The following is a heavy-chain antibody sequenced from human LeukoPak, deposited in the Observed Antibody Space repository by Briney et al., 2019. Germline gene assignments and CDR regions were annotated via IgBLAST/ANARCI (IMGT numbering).Heavy chain of an antibody. CDR3: AKDTDYDILTGSINY. J-gene: IGHJ4*02. Sequence: GGSLRLSCAASGFTFSSYGMHWVRQAPGKGLEWLAVISYDGSNKYYADSVKGRFTISRDNSKNTLYLQMNSLRAEDTAVYYCAKDTDYDILTGSINYWGQGTLATVSS. CDR1: GFTFSSYG. V-gene: IGHV3-30*18. D-gene: IGHD3-9*01. CDR2: ISYDGSNK.